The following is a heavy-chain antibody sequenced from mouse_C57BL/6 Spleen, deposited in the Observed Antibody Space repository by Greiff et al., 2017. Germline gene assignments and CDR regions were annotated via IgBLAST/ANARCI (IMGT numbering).Heavy chain of an antibody. J-gene: IGHJ3*01. CDR2: IHPSDSDT. CDR1: GYTFTSYW. Sequence: VQLQQPGAELVKPGASVKVSCKASGYTFTSYWMHWVKQRPGQGLEWIGRIHPSDSDTNYNQKFKGKATLTVDKSSSTAYMHLSSLTSEDSAVYYCAMSSTVVPFAYWGQGTLVTVSA. D-gene: IGHD1-1*01. CDR3: AMSSTVVPFAY. V-gene: IGHV1-74*01.